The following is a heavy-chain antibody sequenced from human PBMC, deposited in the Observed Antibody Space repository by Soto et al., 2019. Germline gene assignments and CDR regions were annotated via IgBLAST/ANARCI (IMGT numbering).Heavy chain of an antibody. CDR1: GGSISSYY. V-gene: IGHV4-59*01. D-gene: IGHD3-3*01. CDR3: ARVGITIFGVVIPDAFDI. J-gene: IGHJ3*02. CDR2: IYYSGST. Sequence: QVQLQESGPGLVKPSETLSLTCTVSGGSISSYYWSWIRQPPGKGLEWIGYIYYSGSTNYNPSLTSRVTISVDTSKNQFSLKLSSVTAADTAVYYCARVGITIFGVVIPDAFDIWGQGTMVTVSS.